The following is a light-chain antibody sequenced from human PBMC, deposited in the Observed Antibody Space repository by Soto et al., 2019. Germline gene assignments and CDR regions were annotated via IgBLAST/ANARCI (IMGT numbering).Light chain of an antibody. V-gene: IGKV3-11*01. CDR2: DAS. CDR1: QTIGTY. J-gene: IGKJ4*01. CDR3: QQRASSLPSLT. Sequence: EIVLTQSPATVSLSPGERATLSCRASQTIGTYLAWYQQKPGLPPRLLFYDASKRATGIPARFSGSGSGTDFTLTISILDPEDFSFFYRQQRASSLPSLTLXGGTKVDSK.